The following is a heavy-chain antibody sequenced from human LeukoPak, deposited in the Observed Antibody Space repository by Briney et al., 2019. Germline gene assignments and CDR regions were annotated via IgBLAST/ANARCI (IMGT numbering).Heavy chain of an antibody. CDR1: GGTFSSYA. CDR2: INPIFGTT. J-gene: IGHJ6*02. D-gene: IGHD1-26*01. V-gene: IGHV1-69*05. CDR3: ARDRAVGATVDQDNNNHGMDV. Sequence: SVKVSCKASGGTFSSYAISWVRQAPGQGLEWMGGINPIFGTTNYAQKFQGRVTIITDESTRTAYMELSSLRSEDTAVYYCARDRAVGATVDQDNNNHGMDVWGQGTTVTVSS.